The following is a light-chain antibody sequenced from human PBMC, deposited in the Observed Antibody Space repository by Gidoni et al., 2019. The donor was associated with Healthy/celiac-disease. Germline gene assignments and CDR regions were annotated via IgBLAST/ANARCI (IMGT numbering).Light chain of an antibody. CDR3: QQRSNWPRGIT. J-gene: IGKJ3*01. V-gene: IGKV3-11*01. CDR1: QSVSSY. CDR2: DAS. Sequence: EIVLTQSPATLSLSPGERATLSCRASQSVSSYLAWYQQKPGQAPGLLIYDASNRATGIPARFSGSGSGTDFTLTISSLEPEDFAVYYCQQRSNWPRGITFGPGTKVDIK.